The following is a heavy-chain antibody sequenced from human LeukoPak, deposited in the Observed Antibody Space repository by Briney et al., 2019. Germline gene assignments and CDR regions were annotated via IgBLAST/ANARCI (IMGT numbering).Heavy chain of an antibody. D-gene: IGHD5-24*01. J-gene: IGHJ4*02. CDR1: GFTFSSYA. CDR2: ISYDGSNK. Sequence: GGSLRLSCAASGFTFSSYAMHWVRQAPGKGLEWVAVISYDGSNKYYADSVKGRFTISRDNSKNTLYLQMNSLRAEDTAVYYCAGGRPRGSKGERWLQLPDYWGQGTLVTVSS. V-gene: IGHV3-30*04. CDR3: AGGRPRGSKGERWLQLPDY.